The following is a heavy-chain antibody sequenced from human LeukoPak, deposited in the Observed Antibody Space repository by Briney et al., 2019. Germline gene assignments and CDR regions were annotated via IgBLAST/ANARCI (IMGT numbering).Heavy chain of an antibody. J-gene: IGHJ3*02. Sequence: SVKVSCKASGYTFTSYYMHWVRPAPGQGLEWMGGIIPIFGTANYAQKFQGRVTITADESTSTAYMELSSLRSEDTAVYYCASSGIVVVPAARGSAFDIWGQGTMVTVSS. D-gene: IGHD2-2*01. V-gene: IGHV1-69*13. CDR1: GYTFTSYY. CDR3: ASSGIVVVPAARGSAFDI. CDR2: IIPIFGTA.